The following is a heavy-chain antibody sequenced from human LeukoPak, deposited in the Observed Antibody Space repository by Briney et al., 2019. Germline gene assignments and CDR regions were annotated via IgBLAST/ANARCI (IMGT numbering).Heavy chain of an antibody. J-gene: IGHJ4*02. D-gene: IGHD4-23*01. CDR2: ISSSGSTI. Sequence: GGSQRLSCAASGFTFSSYEMNWVRQAPGKGLEWVSYISSSGSTIYYADSVKGRFTISRDNAKNSLYLQMNSLRAEDTAVYYCAREFIYGGRLDYWGQGTLVTVSS. V-gene: IGHV3-48*03. CDR3: AREFIYGGRLDY. CDR1: GFTFSSYE.